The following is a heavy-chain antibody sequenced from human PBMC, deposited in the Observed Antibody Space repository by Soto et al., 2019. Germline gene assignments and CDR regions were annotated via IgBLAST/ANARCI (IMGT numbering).Heavy chain of an antibody. J-gene: IGHJ4*02. CDR2: IYHSGST. V-gene: IGHV4-30-2*01. D-gene: IGHD6-19*01. CDR3: TKGGFRSGAY. CDR1: GGSISSGGYS. Sequence: PSETLSLTCAVSGGSISSGGYSWSWIRQPPGKGLEWIGYIYHSGSTYYNPSLKSRVTISADRSINTAYLHWSSLKASDTAIYYCTKGGFRSGAYWGQGTLVTVSS.